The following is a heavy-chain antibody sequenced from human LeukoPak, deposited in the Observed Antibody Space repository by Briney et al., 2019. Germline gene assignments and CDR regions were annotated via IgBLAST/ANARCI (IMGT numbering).Heavy chain of an antibody. CDR3: VMGGKYSSGSRCYGGFDY. CDR2: IGTSNSYI. D-gene: IGHD2-15*01. CDR1: GFPFISYS. Sequence: GGSLRLSCAASGFPFISYSMNWVRQAPAKGLEGVSSIGTSNSYIYYADSVKGRFTISRDNAKNSLFLQMNSLRAEDTAVYYCVMGGKYSSGSRCYGGFDYWGQGTLVTVSS. V-gene: IGHV3-21*01. J-gene: IGHJ4*02.